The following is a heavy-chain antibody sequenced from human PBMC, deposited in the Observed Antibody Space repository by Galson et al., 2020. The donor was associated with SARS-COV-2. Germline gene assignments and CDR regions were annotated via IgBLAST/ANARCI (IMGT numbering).Heavy chain of an antibody. Sequence: NSGGSLRLSCAASGFTLSDYFMSWVRQAPGKGLEWVSYISSSGSYINYADSVKGRFTISRDNAKNSLNLQMNSLRVEDTAVYYCARVGDCSGGICYGAEYFQHWGQGTLVTVSS. V-gene: IGHV3-11*04. CDR1: GFTLSDYF. CDR2: ISSSGSYI. D-gene: IGHD2-15*01. J-gene: IGHJ1*01. CDR3: ARVGDCSGGICYGAEYFQH.